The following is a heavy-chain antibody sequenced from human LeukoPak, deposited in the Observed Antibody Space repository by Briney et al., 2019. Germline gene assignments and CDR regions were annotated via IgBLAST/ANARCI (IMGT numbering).Heavy chain of an antibody. J-gene: IGHJ4*02. Sequence: SETLSLTCAVYGGSFSGYYWSWIRQPPGKGLEWIGEINHSGSTNYNPSLKSRVTISVDTSKNQFSLKLSSVTAADTAVYYCASVRGRGFDYWGQGTLVTVS. CDR2: INHSGST. CDR1: GGSFSGYY. V-gene: IGHV4-34*01. CDR3: ASVRGRGFDY. D-gene: IGHD3-10*01.